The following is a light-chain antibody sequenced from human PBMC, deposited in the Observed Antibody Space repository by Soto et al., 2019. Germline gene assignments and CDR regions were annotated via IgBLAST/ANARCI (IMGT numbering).Light chain of an antibody. J-gene: IGKJ2*01. Sequence: DIQMTQSPSSLSASVGDRVTITCRASQGISNSLNWYQQKPGRAPKLLIYAASTLEGGVPSRFSGSGSGTDFTLTINNLQPEDFATYYCQQSDRSPMFTFGQGTDLEIK. CDR2: AAS. CDR3: QQSDRSPMFT. CDR1: QGISNS. V-gene: IGKV1-39*01.